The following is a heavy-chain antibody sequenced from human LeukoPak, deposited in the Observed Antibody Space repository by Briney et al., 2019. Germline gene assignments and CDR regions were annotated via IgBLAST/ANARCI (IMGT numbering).Heavy chain of an antibody. J-gene: IGHJ4*02. D-gene: IGHD2-8*02. Sequence: GGSLRLSCAASGFTFSSYAMSWVRQAPGKGLEWVAFIRYDGTNKYYADSVKGRFTISRDNSKSTLSLQMNSLRAEDTAIYYCATYRQVLLPFESWGQGTLVTVSS. CDR1: GFTFSSYA. CDR2: IRYDGTNK. V-gene: IGHV3-30*02. CDR3: ATYRQVLLPFES.